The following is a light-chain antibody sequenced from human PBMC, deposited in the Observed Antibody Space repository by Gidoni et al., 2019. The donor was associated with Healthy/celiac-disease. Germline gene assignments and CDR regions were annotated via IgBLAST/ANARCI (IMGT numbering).Light chain of an antibody. CDR2: AAS. CDR1: QSISSY. V-gene: IGKV1-39*01. Sequence: SVGDRVTITCRASQSISSYLNWYQQKPGKAPKLLIYAASSLQSGVPSRFSGSGSGTDFTLTISSLQPEDFATYYCQQSYSTPLTFGGGTKVEIK. CDR3: QQSYSTPLT. J-gene: IGKJ4*01.